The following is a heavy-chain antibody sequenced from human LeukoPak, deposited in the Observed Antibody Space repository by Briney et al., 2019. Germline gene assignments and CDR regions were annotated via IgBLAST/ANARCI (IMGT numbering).Heavy chain of an antibody. J-gene: IGHJ4*02. V-gene: IGHV3-23*01. CDR1: GFTFSSYS. D-gene: IGHD4-17*01. CDR3: AKNGKTTVTTSLDY. CDR2: ISGSGGST. Sequence: GGSLRLSCAASGFTFSSYSMSWVRQAPGKGLEWVSAISGSGGSTYYADSVKGRFTISRDNSKNTLYLQMNSLRAEDTAVYYCAKNGKTTVTTSLDYWGQGTLVTVSS.